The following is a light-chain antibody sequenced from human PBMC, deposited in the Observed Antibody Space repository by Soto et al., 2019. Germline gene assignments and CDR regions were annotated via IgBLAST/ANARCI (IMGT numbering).Light chain of an antibody. CDR3: AAWDDSLSGHYV. CDR1: SSNIGSNY. J-gene: IGLJ1*01. Sequence: QSVLTQPPSASGTPGQRVTISCSGSSSNIGSNYVYWYQRLPGTAPKLLIYRNNQRPSGVPDRFSGSKSGTSASLAISGLRSEDEADYYCAAWDDSLSGHYVFGTGTKLTVL. CDR2: RNN. V-gene: IGLV1-47*01.